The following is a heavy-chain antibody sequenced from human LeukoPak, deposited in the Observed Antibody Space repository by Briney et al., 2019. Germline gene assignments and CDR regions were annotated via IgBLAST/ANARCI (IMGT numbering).Heavy chain of an antibody. Sequence: GGSLRLSCAASGFTFSSYAMSWVRQAPGKGLEWVSAISGSGGSTYYADSVKGRFTISRDNSKNTLYLQMNSLRAEDTAVYYCAKGYCSSTSCYPNYWGQGTLVAVSS. CDR3: AKGYCSSTSCYPNY. D-gene: IGHD2-2*01. CDR2: ISGSGGST. J-gene: IGHJ4*02. V-gene: IGHV3-23*01. CDR1: GFTFSSYA.